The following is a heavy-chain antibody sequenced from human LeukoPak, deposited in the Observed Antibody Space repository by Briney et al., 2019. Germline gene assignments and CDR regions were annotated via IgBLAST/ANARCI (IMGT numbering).Heavy chain of an antibody. J-gene: IGHJ4*02. CDR2: INSDGSST. CDR3: ARGSYGSGSPDY. CDR1: GFTFSSYW. V-gene: IGHV3-74*01. D-gene: IGHD3-10*01. Sequence: GGSLRLSCAASGFTFSSYWMHWVRQAPGKGLVWVSRINSDGSSTSYADSVKGRFTISRDNAKNTLYLRMNSLRAEDTAVYYCARGSYGSGSPDYWGQGTLVTVSS.